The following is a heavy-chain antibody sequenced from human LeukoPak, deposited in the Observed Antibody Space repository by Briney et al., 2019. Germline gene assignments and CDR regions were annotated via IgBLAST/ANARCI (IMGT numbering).Heavy chain of an antibody. CDR2: ISGSGGST. J-gene: IGHJ4*02. V-gene: IGHV3-23*01. Sequence: GGSLRLSCAASGFTFSSYAMSWVRQAPGKGLEWVSAISGSGGSTYYADSVKGRFTISRDNSKNTLYLQVNSLRAEDTAVYYCAKDSLKTRSSWYSFDYWGQGTLVTVSS. CDR1: GFTFSSYA. D-gene: IGHD6-13*01. CDR3: AKDSLKTRSSWYSFDY.